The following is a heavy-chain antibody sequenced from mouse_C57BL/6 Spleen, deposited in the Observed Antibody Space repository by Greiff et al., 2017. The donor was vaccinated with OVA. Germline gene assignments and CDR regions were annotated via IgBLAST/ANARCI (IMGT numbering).Heavy chain of an antibody. D-gene: IGHD1-1*01. CDR2: IDPSDSET. Sequence: VQLQESGAELVRPGSSVKLSCKASGYTFTSYWMHWVKQRPIQGLEWIGNIDPSDSETHYNQKFKDKATLTVDKSSSTAYMQLSSLTSEDSAVYYCAREGAHGSSYFFAYWGQGTLVTVSA. J-gene: IGHJ3*01. CDR1: GYTFTSYW. CDR3: AREGAHGSSYFFAY. V-gene: IGHV1-52*01.